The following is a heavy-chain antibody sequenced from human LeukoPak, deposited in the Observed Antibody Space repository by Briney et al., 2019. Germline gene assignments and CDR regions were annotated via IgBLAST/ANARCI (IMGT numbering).Heavy chain of an antibody. Sequence: ASVKVSCKASGYTFSNYDINWVRQAPGQGLEWMGWMNPNSGRRVYAQKFQGRVTMTRNSSINTAYMELTSLRSDDTAVYYCARGLRSDCWGQGTLSPSPQ. V-gene: IGHV1-8*01. CDR2: MNPNSGRR. CDR3: ARGLRSDC. CDR1: GYTFSNYD. D-gene: IGHD3-16*02. J-gene: IGHJ4*02.